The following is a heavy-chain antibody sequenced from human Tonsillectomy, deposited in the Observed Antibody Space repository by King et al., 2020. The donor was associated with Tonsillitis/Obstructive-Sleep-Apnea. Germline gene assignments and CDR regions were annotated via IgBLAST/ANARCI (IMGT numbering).Heavy chain of an antibody. J-gene: IGHJ5*02. V-gene: IGHV2-26*01. CDR1: GFSLSNARMG. D-gene: IGHD3-10*01. Sequence: VTLKESGPVLVKPTETLTLTCTVSGFSLSNARMGVSWIRQPPGKALEWLAPIFSNNEKSYTTSLKSRLTISKDTSKSQVVLTMTNMDPVDTATYYCARTAAMVQGVIGWFDPWGQGTLVTVSS. CDR3: ARTAAMVQGVIGWFDP. CDR2: IFSNNEK.